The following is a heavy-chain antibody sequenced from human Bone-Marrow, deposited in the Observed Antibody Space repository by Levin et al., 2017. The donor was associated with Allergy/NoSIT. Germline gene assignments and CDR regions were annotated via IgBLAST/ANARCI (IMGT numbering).Heavy chain of an antibody. CDR3: ARARPGLPTGSLDPWQPFAWFDP. D-gene: IGHD1-26*01. CDR1: GGTFSSYA. V-gene: IGHV1-69*13. CDR2: IIPIFGTA. J-gene: IGHJ5*02. Sequence: GASVKVSCKASGGTFSSYAISWVRQAPGQGLEWMGGIIPIFGTANYAQKFQGRVTITADESTSTAYMELSSLRSEDTAVYYCARARPGLPTGSLDPWQPFAWFDPWGQGTLVTVSS.